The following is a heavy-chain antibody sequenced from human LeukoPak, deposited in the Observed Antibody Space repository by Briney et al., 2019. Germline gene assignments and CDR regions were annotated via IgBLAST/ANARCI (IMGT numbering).Heavy chain of an antibody. D-gene: IGHD6-19*01. V-gene: IGHV6-1*01. CDR2: TYYRSKWYN. J-gene: IGHJ4*02. CDR1: GDSFSSNSAA. Sequence: SQTLSLTCAISGDSFSSNSAAWNWIRQSPSRGLEWLGRTYYRSKWYNDYAVSVKSRITNNPDTSKNQFSLQLNSVTPEDTAVYYCARARGSGWYRPFDYWGQGTLVTVSS. CDR3: ARARGSGWYRPFDY.